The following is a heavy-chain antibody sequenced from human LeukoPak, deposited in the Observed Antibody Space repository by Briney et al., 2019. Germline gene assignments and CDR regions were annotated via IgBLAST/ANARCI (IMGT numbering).Heavy chain of an antibody. D-gene: IGHD3-3*01. CDR2: IKNKTDGGTT. Sequence: GGSLRLSCAASGFTFSNAWMSWVRQAPGKGLEWVGRIKNKTDGGTTDYAAPVKGRFTISRDDSKNTLSLQMNSLKTEDTAVYYCATHLTYHDFWSTGIYYYYYAMDVWGQGTTVTVSS. J-gene: IGHJ6*02. V-gene: IGHV3-15*01. CDR3: ATHLTYHDFWSTGIYYYYYAMDV. CDR1: GFTFSNAW.